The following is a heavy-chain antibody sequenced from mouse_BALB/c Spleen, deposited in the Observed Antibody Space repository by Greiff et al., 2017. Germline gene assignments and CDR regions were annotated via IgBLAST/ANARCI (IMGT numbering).Heavy chain of an antibody. Sequence: EVKLQESGPGLVKPSQSLSLTCTVTGYSITSDYAWNWIRQFPGNKLEWMGYISYSGSTSYNPSLKSRISITRDTSKNQFFLQLNSVTTEDTATYYCARGRSGSTWFAYWGQGTLVTVSA. CDR1: GYSITSDYA. CDR3: ARGRSGSTWFAY. CDR2: ISYSGST. V-gene: IGHV3-2*02. J-gene: IGHJ3*01. D-gene: IGHD3-1*01.